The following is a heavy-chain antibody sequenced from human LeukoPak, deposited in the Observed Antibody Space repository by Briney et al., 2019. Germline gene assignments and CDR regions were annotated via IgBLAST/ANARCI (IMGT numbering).Heavy chain of an antibody. J-gene: IGHJ3*02. Sequence: GGSLRLSCAASGFTFYEYGLSWGRHAPGKGLEWVSGINWNGGSTDSADSVKGRFTLSRDNAKNSLYLQMNSLRAEDTALYYCARPYGSGSDLDAFDIWGQGTMVTVSS. V-gene: IGHV3-20*04. CDR1: GFTFYEYG. CDR3: ARPYGSGSDLDAFDI. CDR2: INWNGGST. D-gene: IGHD3-10*01.